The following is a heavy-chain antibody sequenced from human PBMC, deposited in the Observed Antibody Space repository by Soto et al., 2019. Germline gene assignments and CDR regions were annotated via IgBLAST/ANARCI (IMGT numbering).Heavy chain of an antibody. V-gene: IGHV3-30*18. CDR3: AKDGPDIVVVVANVYGMDV. Sequence: PGGSLILSCASSGFTFSSYVMHLVRQAPGKGLEWVAVISYDGSNKYYADSVKGRFTISRDNSKNTLYLQMNSLRAEDTAVYYCAKDGPDIVVVVANVYGMDVWGQGTTVTVSS. D-gene: IGHD2-15*01. J-gene: IGHJ6*02. CDR1: GFTFSSYV. CDR2: ISYDGSNK.